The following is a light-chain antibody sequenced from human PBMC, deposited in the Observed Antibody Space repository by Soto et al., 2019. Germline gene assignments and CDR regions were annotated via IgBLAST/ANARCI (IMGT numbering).Light chain of an antibody. V-gene: IGKV1-33*01. Sequence: DIQMTQSPSSLSAFVGDRVTITCQASQDISNNLNWYQQKPGKAPKLLIYDASNLQKGVPSRFSGSGSRQNFTFTISSLQPEDIAIYYCQQYDNLPRFTFGPGTKVDIK. CDR3: QQYDNLPRFT. CDR2: DAS. J-gene: IGKJ3*01. CDR1: QDISNN.